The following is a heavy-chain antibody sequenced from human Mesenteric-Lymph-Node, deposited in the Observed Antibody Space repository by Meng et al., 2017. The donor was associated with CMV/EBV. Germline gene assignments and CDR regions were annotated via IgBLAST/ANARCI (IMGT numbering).Heavy chain of an antibody. Sequence: GESLKISCAASGFTFSSYAMHWVRQAPGKGLEWVAVISYDGSNKYYADSVKGRFTISRDNSKNTLSLQIHSLKAEDTAVYFCVKDYRRGVRFLFPVYGLDVWGQGTTVTVSS. CDR1: GFTFSSYA. J-gene: IGHJ6*02. V-gene: IGHV3-30*04. CDR3: VKDYRRGVRFLFPVYGLDV. CDR2: ISYDGSNK. D-gene: IGHD3-3*01.